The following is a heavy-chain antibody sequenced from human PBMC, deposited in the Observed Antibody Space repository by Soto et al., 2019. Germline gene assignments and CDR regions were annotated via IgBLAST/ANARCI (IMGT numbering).Heavy chain of an antibody. CDR2: INHSGST. CDR1: GGSFSGYS. CDR3: ARPKTIGAAAGKGWFDP. V-gene: IGHV4-34*01. Sequence: PSETLSLTCAGYGGSFSGYSWTWIRQPPGTGLEWVGEINHSGSTNYNPSLKSRVTISVDTSKNQFSLKLTSVTAADTAVYYCARPKTIGAAAGKGWFDPWGQGTLVT. J-gene: IGHJ5*02. D-gene: IGHD6-13*01.